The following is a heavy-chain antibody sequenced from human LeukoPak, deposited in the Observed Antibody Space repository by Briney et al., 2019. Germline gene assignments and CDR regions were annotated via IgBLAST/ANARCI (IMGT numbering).Heavy chain of an antibody. CDR2: INHSGST. V-gene: IGHV4-34*01. J-gene: IGHJ3*02. D-gene: IGHD5-18*01. CDR1: GGSFTSYY. CDR3: ARAGGYSYGYRAFDI. Sequence: SETLSLTCAVYGGSFTSYYWSWIRQPPGKGLEWIGEINHSGSTNYNPSLKSRVTISVDTSKNQFSLKLSSVTAADTAVYYCARAGGYSYGYRAFDIWGQGTMVTVSS.